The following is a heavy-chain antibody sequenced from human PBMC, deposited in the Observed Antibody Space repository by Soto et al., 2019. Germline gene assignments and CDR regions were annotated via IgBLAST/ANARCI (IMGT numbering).Heavy chain of an antibody. V-gene: IGHV3-30*03. D-gene: IGHD3-9*01. J-gene: IGHJ5*02. Sequence: QVQLVESGGGVVQPGRSLRLSCAASGFVFSDYGIHWVRQAPGKGLEWVAFISYHGRNKYYTDSVKGRFTISRDNSKNTLYLEMNLLRAEDTAVYYCARDARQRLANWFDPWGQGTLVTVSS. CDR3: ARDARQRLANWFDP. CDR1: GFVFSDYG. CDR2: ISYHGRNK.